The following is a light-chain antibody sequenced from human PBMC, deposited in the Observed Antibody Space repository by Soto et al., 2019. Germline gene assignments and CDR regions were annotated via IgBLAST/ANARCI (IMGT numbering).Light chain of an antibody. J-gene: IGLJ2*01. CDR3: AAWDDSLNGVV. V-gene: IGLV1-44*01. CDR1: SSNVGSYT. CDR2: SGN. Sequence: QSVLTQPPSASGTPGQRVTISCSGSSSNVGSYTVYWYQQLPGTAPKVLIYSGNRRPSGVPARFSGSKSGTSASLAISGLQSEDEADYYCAAWDDSLNGVVFGGGTKLPS.